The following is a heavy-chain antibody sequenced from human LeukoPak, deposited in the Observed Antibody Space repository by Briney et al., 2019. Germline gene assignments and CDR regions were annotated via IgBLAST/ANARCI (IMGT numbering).Heavy chain of an antibody. CDR1: GGSISSYY. CDR3: AVGDIAAAGTFDY. CDR2: IYYSGST. D-gene: IGHD6-13*01. J-gene: IGHJ4*02. Sequence: SETLSLTCTVSGGSISSYYWSWIRQPPGKGLEWIGYIYYSGSTNYSPSLKSRVTISVDTSKNQFSLKLSSVTAADTAVYYCAVGDIAAAGTFDYWGQGTLVTVSS. V-gene: IGHV4-59*01.